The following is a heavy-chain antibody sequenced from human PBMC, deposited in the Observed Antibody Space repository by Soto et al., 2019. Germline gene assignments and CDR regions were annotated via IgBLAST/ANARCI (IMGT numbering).Heavy chain of an antibody. CDR3: ARGRGYYDILTGLFDP. V-gene: IGHV4-59*01. CDR2: IYYSGST. D-gene: IGHD3-9*01. Sequence: QVQLQESGPGLVKPSETLSLTCTVSGGSISSYYWSWIRQPPGKGLEWIGYIYYSGSTNYNPSLRSRVTISVDTSRNQFSPKLSSVTAADTAVYYWARGRGYYDILTGLFDPWGQGTLVTVAS. J-gene: IGHJ5*02. CDR1: GGSISSYY.